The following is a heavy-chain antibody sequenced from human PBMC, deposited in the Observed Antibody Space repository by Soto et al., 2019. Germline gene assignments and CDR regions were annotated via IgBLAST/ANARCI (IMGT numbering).Heavy chain of an antibody. CDR2: IYPGDSDT. J-gene: IGHJ4*02. CDR3: ARLFDTSGWYDY. CDR1: GCSFTSYW. Sequence: GESLKISCKGCGCSFTSYWIGWVRQMPGKGLERMGIIYPGDSDTRYSPSFQGQVTISADKSITTTYLQWSSLKASDTAIYYCARLFDTSGWYDYWGQGTLVTVSS. V-gene: IGHV5-51*01. D-gene: IGHD6-19*01.